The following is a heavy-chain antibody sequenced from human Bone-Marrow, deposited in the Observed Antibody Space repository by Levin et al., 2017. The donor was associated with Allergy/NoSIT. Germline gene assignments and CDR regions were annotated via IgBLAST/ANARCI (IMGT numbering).Heavy chain of an antibody. CDR1: GYTFTSYY. V-gene: IGHV1-46*01. CDR3: ARVGSSYYSNWYFDL. CDR2: INPSGGTT. J-gene: IGHJ2*01. Sequence: ASVKVSCEASGYTFTSYYMHWVRQAPGQGLEWMGIINPSGGTTNYAQRFQGRVTMTRDTSTSTVYMEPSSLKSEDTAVYYCARVGSSYYSNWYFDLWGRGTLVTVSS. D-gene: IGHD1-26*01.